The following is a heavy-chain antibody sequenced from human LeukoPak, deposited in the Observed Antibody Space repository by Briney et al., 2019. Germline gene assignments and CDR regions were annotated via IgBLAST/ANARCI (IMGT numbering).Heavy chain of an antibody. CDR3: AKHYMGSSYNRALDY. CDR1: GGSFSGYY. CDR2: INHSGST. V-gene: IGHV4-34*01. J-gene: IGHJ4*02. D-gene: IGHD3-10*01. Sequence: SETLSLTCAVYGGSFSGYYWSWIRQPPGKGLEWIGEINHSGSTNYNPSLKSRVTISVDTSKNQYSLKLSSVTAADTAIYYCAKHYMGSSYNRALDYWGQGTLVTVSS.